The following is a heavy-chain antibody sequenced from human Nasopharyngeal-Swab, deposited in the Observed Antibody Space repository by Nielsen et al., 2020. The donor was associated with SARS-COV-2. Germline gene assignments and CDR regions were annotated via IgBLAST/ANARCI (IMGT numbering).Heavy chain of an antibody. CDR1: GYTFTSYA. CDR2: INAGNGNT. D-gene: IGHD2-2*01. J-gene: IGHJ6*03. V-gene: IGHV1-3*01. CDR3: ARQGDCSSTSCTYYYYYYMDV. Sequence: ASVKVSYKASGYTFTSYAMHWVRQAPGQRLEWMGWINAGNGNTKYSQKFQGRVTITRDTSASTAYMELSSLRSEDTAVYYCARQGDCSSTSCTYYYYYYMDVWGKGTTVTVSS.